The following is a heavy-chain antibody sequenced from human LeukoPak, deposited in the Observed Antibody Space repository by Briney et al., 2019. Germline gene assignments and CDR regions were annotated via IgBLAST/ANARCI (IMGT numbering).Heavy chain of an antibody. J-gene: IGHJ4*02. V-gene: IGHV4-34*01. CDR3: ARWRHGDHRYYFDY. Sequence: PSETLSLTCAVYGGSFSGYYWSWIRQPPGKGLEWIGEINHSGSTNYNPSLKSRVTISVDTSKNQFSLKLSSVTAADTAVYYCARWRHGDHRYYFDYWGQGTLVTVSS. CDR2: INHSGST. CDR1: GGSFSGYY. D-gene: IGHD4-17*01.